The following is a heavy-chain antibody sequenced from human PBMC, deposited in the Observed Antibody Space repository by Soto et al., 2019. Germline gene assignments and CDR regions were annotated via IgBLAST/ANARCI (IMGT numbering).Heavy chain of an antibody. CDR2: INSEGSTT. J-gene: IGHJ4*02. D-gene: IGHD1-1*01. V-gene: IGHV3-74*01. CDR1: GFTFSSYW. CDR3: VGGTGY. Sequence: EVQVVEFGGGLVQPGGSLRLSCVGSGFTFSSYWMYWARQVPGKGPVWVSRINSEGSTTNYADPVKGRFTTSRDNAKNTVYLQMNSLRVEDTAVYYCVGGTGYWGQGTRVTVSS.